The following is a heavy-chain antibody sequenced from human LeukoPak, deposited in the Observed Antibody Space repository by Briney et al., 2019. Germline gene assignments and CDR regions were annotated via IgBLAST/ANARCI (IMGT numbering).Heavy chain of an antibody. Sequence: PSETLSLTCTVSGYSISSGYYWGWIRQPPGKGLEWIGSIYHSGSTYYNPSLKSRVTISVDTSKNQFSLKLSSVTAADTAVYYCARTTTVVTYFDYWGQGTLVTVSS. V-gene: IGHV4-38-2*02. J-gene: IGHJ4*02. D-gene: IGHD4-23*01. CDR1: GYSISSGYY. CDR3: ARTTTVVTYFDY. CDR2: IYHSGST.